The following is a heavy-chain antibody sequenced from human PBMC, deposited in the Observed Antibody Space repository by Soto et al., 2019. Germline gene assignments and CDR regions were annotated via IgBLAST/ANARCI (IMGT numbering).Heavy chain of an antibody. D-gene: IGHD3-3*01. J-gene: IGHJ4*02. Sequence: EVQLVDSGGGLVQPGGSLRLSCAASGFTFSSYAMSWVRQAPGKGLEWVSAISGSGGSTYYADSVKGRFTISRDNSKNTLYLQMNSLRAEDTAVYYCAKDIQYYDFWSGYYPFGYWGQGTLVTVSS. CDR1: GFTFSSYA. V-gene: IGHV3-23*04. CDR3: AKDIQYYDFWSGYYPFGY. CDR2: ISGSGGST.